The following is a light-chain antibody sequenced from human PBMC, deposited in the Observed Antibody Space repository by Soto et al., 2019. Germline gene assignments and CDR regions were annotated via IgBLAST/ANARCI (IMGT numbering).Light chain of an antibody. CDR1: QSVSSSY. J-gene: IGKJ1*01. CDR2: GAS. V-gene: IGKV3-20*01. Sequence: EIVLAQSPGTLSLSPGERATLSCRASQSVSSSYLAWYQQKPGQAPRRLIFGASFRATGIPDRFSGSGSGTDFTLTISRLEPEDFAVYYCQQYGSSPTTFGQGTKVDNK. CDR3: QQYGSSPTT.